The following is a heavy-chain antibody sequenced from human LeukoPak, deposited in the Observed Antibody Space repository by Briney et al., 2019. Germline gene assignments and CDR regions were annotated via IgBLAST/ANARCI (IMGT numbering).Heavy chain of an antibody. CDR3: ARDPLLPIVGATEVVGFDP. V-gene: IGHV1-69*04. CDR2: IIPILGIA. Sequence: SVKVSCKASGGTFSSYTISWVRQAPGQGLEWIGRIIPILGIANYAQKFQGRVTITADKSTSTAYMELSSLRSEDTAVYYCARDPLLPIVGATEVVGFDPWGQGTLVTVSS. J-gene: IGHJ5*02. CDR1: GGTFSSYT. D-gene: IGHD1-26*01.